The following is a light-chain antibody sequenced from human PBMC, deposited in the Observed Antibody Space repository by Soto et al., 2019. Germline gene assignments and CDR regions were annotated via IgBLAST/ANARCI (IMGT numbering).Light chain of an antibody. CDR1: QSVSSSY. Sequence: EIVLTQSPGTLSLSPGERATLSCRASQSVSSSYLAWYQQKPGQAPRLLIYGASSRATGIPDRFSGSGSGTDFALTISSLEAEDFAVNFSQQHGSSPPWPCGQGPNVQIK. J-gene: IGKJ1*01. V-gene: IGKV3-20*01. CDR2: GAS. CDR3: QQHGSSPPWP.